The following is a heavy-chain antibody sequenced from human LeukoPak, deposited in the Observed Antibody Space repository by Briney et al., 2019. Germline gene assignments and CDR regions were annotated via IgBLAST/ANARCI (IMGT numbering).Heavy chain of an antibody. Sequence: SVNVSCKASGGTFSSYAISWVRQAPGQGLEWMGGIIPIFGTANYAQKFQGRVTITADESTSTAYMELSSLRSEDTAVYYCARDNRWEPNDLRYYPLNYYYGMDVWGQGTTVTVSS. CDR2: IIPIFGTA. V-gene: IGHV1-69*13. CDR3: ARDNRWEPNDLRYYPLNYYYGMDV. D-gene: IGHD1-26*01. J-gene: IGHJ6*02. CDR1: GGTFSSYA.